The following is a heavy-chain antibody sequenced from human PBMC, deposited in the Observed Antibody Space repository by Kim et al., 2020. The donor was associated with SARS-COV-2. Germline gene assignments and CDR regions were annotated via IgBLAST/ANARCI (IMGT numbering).Heavy chain of an antibody. CDR3: TIDSH. Sequence: SSDGSNKYYADSVNGRFTISRDNSGTTLYLQMSSLRAEDTAVYYCTIDSHWGQGTLVTVSS. V-gene: IGHV3-30*03. CDR2: SSDGSNK. J-gene: IGHJ4*02.